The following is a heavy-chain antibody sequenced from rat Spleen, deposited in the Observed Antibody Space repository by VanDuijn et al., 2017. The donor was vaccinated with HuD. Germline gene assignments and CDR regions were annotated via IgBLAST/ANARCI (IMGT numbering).Heavy chain of an antibody. CDR3: TTPRDTAGIPP. D-gene: IGHD1-9*01. V-gene: IGHV5S10*01. CDR2: ISHDGSGT. CDR1: GFTFSDYY. J-gene: IGHJ2*01. Sequence: EVQLVESGGGLVQPGRSLKLSCAASGFTFSDYYMAWVRQAPKKGLEWVATISHDGSGTDYRDSVKGRFTISRDNAKRTLYLQMDSLRSEDTATYYCTTPRDTAGIPPWGQGVMVTVSS.